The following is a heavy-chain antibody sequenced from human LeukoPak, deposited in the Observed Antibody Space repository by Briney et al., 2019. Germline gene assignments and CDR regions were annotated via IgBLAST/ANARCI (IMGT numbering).Heavy chain of an antibody. V-gene: IGHV4-34*01. Sequence: SETLSLTCAVYGGSFSGYYWIWLRQPPGKGLEWIGEINHSGSTNYNPSLKSRVTISVDTSKNKFSLKLSSVTAADTAVYYCARGRVAGLWGQGTLVTVSS. J-gene: IGHJ4*02. CDR2: INHSGST. CDR3: ARGRVAGL. CDR1: GGSFSGYY. D-gene: IGHD3-16*01.